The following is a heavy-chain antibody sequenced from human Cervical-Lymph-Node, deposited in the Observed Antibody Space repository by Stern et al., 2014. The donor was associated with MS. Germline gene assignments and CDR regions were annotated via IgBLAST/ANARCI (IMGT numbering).Heavy chain of an antibody. CDR1: GYMFTNYY. Sequence: QVQLVQSGAEVKKPGASVKISCKASGYMFTNYYMHWVRQAPGQGLEWMGIINPSGGSTSYAQLFQGRVAMTRDTSTSTVYMELSSLRSADTAVYYCAREEGGGSYYVYWGQGTLVTVSS. CDR3: AREEGGGSYYVY. J-gene: IGHJ4*02. V-gene: IGHV1-46*03. D-gene: IGHD1-26*01. CDR2: INPSGGST.